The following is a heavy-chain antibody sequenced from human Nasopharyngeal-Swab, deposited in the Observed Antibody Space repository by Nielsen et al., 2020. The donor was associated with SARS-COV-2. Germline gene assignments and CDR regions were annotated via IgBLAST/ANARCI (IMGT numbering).Heavy chain of an antibody. Sequence: SVKVSCKASGGTFSSYAISWVRQAPGQGLEWMGGIIPIFGTANYAQKFQGRVTITADESTSTAYMELSSLRSEDTAVYYCAGYYGPGSAPLGAFDIWGQGTMVTVSS. CDR2: IIPIFGTA. V-gene: IGHV1-69*13. CDR1: GGTFSSYA. CDR3: AGYYGPGSAPLGAFDI. J-gene: IGHJ3*02. D-gene: IGHD3-10*01.